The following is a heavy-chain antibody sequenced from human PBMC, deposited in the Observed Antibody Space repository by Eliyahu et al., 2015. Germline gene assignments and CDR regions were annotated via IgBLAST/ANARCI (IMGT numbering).Heavy chain of an antibody. CDR3: ARGYKRVT. D-gene: IGHD1-14*01. J-gene: IGHJ4*02. V-gene: IGHV4-34*01. Sequence: QVQLQQWGAGLLQPSETLSLTCAVYGGXFNDYYWGWIRQPPGKGLEWIGEINHSGSTSYTSSLKGRVTISIDTSKNQFSLRLISVTAADTAVYFCARGYKRVTWGQGTLVTVSS. CDR2: INHSGST. CDR1: GGXFNDYY.